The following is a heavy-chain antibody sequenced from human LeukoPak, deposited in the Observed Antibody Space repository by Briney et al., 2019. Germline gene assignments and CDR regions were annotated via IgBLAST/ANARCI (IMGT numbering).Heavy chain of an antibody. D-gene: IGHD2-21*01. CDR1: GFTFSSYA. CDR3: ARDLRVISFDN. J-gene: IGHJ4*02. CDR2: ISGSGDST. V-gene: IGHV3-23*01. Sequence: GGSLRLSCAASGFTFSSYAMSWVRQAPGKGLEWVSAISGSGDSTYYADSVKGRFTISRDNSKNTLYLQMNSLRAEDTAIYYCARDLRVISFDNWGQGTLVSVSS.